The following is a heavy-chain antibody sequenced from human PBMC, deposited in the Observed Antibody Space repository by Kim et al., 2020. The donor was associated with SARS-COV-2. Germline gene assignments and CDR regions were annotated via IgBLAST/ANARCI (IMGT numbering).Heavy chain of an antibody. J-gene: IGHJ2*01. CDR1: GGSISSSNW. Sequence: SATLSLTCSVSGGSISSSNWWSWVRQPPGKGLEWIGEIYHSGSTNYNPSLKSRVTISVDKSKNQFSLKLSSVTAADTAVYYCARDGGSVLWFGELSVWYFDLWGRGTLVTVSS. V-gene: IGHV4-4*02. CDR3: ARDGGSVLWFGELSVWYFDL. CDR2: IYHSGST. D-gene: IGHD3-10*01.